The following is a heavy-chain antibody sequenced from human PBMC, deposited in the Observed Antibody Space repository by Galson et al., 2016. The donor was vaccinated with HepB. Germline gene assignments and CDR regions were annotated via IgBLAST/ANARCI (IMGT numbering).Heavy chain of an antibody. CDR3: ASGGPTWDSVLDY. D-gene: IGHD1-26*01. CDR2: IDPSDSYI. CDR1: GYTFNKFW. J-gene: IGHJ4*02. V-gene: IGHV5-10-1*01. Sequence: QSGAEVKKSGESLRIFCKTSGYTFNKFWISWVRQMPGKGLEWMGRIDPSDSYIHYSPSFRGHVNMSVDRSLNTVFLHWRSLKASDTAMYDCASGGPTWDSVLDYWGQGTLVTVSS.